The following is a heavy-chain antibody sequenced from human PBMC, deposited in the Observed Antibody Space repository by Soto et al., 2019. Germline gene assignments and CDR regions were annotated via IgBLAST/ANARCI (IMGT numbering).Heavy chain of an antibody. CDR1: GFTFSSYA. J-gene: IGHJ4*02. D-gene: IGHD3-3*01. V-gene: IGHV3-23*01. CDR2: ISGSGGST. CDR3: AKESTETDFWSGYYDY. Sequence: GGSLRLSCAASGFTFSSYAMSWVRQAPGKGLEWVSAISGSGGSTYYADSVKGRFTISRDNSKNTLYLHMNSLRAEDTAVYYCAKESTETDFWSGYYDYWGQGTLVTVSS.